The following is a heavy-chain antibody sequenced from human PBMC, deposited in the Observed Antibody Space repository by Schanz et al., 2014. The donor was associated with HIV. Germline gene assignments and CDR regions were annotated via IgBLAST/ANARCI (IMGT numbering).Heavy chain of an antibody. D-gene: IGHD6-13*01. V-gene: IGHV3-30-3*01. CDR3: AKVGRIYSTTWIDH. CDR2: ISYDGSNK. CDR1: GFTFSSYA. Sequence: QVQLVESGGGVVQPGRSLRLSCAASGFTFSSYAMHWVRQAPGKGLEWVAVISYDGSNKYYADSVKGRFTISRGNSKNTLYLQMNSLRGEDSAVYYCAKVGRIYSTTWIDHWGQGTLVTVSS. J-gene: IGHJ4*02.